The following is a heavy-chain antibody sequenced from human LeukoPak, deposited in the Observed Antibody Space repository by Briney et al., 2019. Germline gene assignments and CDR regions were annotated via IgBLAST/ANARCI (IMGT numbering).Heavy chain of an antibody. V-gene: IGHV3-21*01. CDR2: IITNSNYT. J-gene: IGHJ4*02. D-gene: IGHD3-22*01. Sequence: GGSLRLSCVASGFTFSSYNMNWVRQAPGKGLEWVSYIITNSNYTDYADSVKGRFTISRDNAKNSLYLQMNSLRAEDTAVYYCARARNDYDTSSFSALDYWGQGTLVTVSS. CDR1: GFTFSSYN. CDR3: ARARNDYDTSSFSALDY.